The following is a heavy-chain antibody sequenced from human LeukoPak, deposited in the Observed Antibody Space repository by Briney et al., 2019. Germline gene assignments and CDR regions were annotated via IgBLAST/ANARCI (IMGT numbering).Heavy chain of an antibody. Sequence: PSETLSLTCTVSGGSISSYYWSWIRQPPGKGLEWIGYIYYSGSINYNPSLKSRVTISVDTSKNQFSLKLSSVTAADTAVYYCARDPCSGGSCYSGRYNWFDPWGQGTLVTVSS. D-gene: IGHD2-15*01. CDR3: ARDPCSGGSCYSGRYNWFDP. J-gene: IGHJ5*02. CDR1: GGSISSYY. V-gene: IGHV4-59*01. CDR2: IYYSGSI.